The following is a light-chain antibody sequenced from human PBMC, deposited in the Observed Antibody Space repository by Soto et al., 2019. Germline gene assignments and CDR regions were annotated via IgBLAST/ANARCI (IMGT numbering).Light chain of an antibody. CDR2: DVN. J-gene: IGLJ1*01. Sequence: QSALTQPASVSGSPGQSLTISCTGTSSDVGGYNYVSWYQHHPGKAPKLMIYDVNNRPSGVSNLFFGSKSGNTASLTISGLQAEYEADYYCSSYSSSSLYVFGTATKLTVL. CDR3: SSYSSSSLYV. CDR1: SSDVGGYNY. V-gene: IGLV2-14*03.